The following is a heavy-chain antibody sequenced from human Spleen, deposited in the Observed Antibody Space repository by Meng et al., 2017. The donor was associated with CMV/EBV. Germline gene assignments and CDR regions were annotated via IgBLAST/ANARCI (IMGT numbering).Heavy chain of an antibody. Sequence: VSISISNWWTRVRQSPGKGLEWMREIYQSGETNYNPSLKSRVTISVDKSKSQFSLDLRSVTAADTAVYYCARVRGGCSRNSCTVDPWGQGILVTVSS. D-gene: IGHD2-2*01. CDR3: ARVRGGCSRNSCTVDP. J-gene: IGHJ5*02. CDR1: VSISISNW. CDR2: IYQSGET. V-gene: IGHV4-4*02.